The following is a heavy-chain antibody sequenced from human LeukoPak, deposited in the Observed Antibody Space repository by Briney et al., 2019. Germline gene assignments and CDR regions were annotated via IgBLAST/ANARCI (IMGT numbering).Heavy chain of an antibody. CDR1: GGPISSYY. J-gene: IGHJ2*01. Sequence: SETLYLTCTVSGGPISSYYWSWIRQPPGKGLEWIGSIYYSGSTSYNPSLKSRVTISVDTSKNQFSLKLSSVTAADTAVYYCARGYYDILTGYEWYFDLWGRGTLVTVSS. CDR3: ARGYYDILTGYEWYFDL. V-gene: IGHV4-59*05. CDR2: IYYSGST. D-gene: IGHD3-9*01.